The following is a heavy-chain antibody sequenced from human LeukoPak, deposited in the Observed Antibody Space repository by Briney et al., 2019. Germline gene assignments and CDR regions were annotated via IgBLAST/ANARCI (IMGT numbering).Heavy chain of an antibody. Sequence: GGSLRLSCAASGFTFSSYAMSWVRQAPGKGLEWASGISGGGGTINYADSVKGRFTISRDNSKNTLYLQMNSLRAEDTAIYYCARSGGADFDICSQGTMVTVSS. J-gene: IGHJ3*02. V-gene: IGHV3-23*01. CDR2: ISGGGGTI. CDR1: GFTFSSYA. D-gene: IGHD3-16*01. CDR3: ARSGGADFDI.